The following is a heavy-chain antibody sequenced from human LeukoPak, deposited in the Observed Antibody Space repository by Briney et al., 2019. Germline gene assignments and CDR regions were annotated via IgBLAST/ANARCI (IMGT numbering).Heavy chain of an antibody. Sequence: GGSLRLSCAASGFTFSSYSMTWVRQAPGKGLEWVSYISSSSSTIYYADSVKGRFTISRDNAKNSLYLQMNSLRAEDTAVYYCARDLFHREYYDFWSGYYEGEGYYYGMDVWGQGTTVTVSS. CDR1: GFTFSSYS. CDR3: ARDLFHREYYDFWSGYYEGEGYYYGMDV. V-gene: IGHV3-48*01. D-gene: IGHD3-3*01. J-gene: IGHJ6*02. CDR2: ISSSSSTI.